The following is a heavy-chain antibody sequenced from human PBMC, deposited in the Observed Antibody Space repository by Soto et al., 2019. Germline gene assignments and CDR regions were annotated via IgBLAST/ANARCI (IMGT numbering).Heavy chain of an antibody. Sequence: EVQLVESGGGLVKPGGSLRLSCAASGFTFSNAWMSWVRQAPGKGLEWVGRIKSKTDGGTTDYAAPVKGRFTISRDYSKNTLYRKMNSLNTEETVVYYCTLPTPVYILTGYSPILYSYYGMDVWGQGTTVTVSS. CDR2: IKSKTDGGTT. D-gene: IGHD3-9*01. J-gene: IGHJ6*02. V-gene: IGHV3-15*01. CDR3: TLPTPVYILTGYSPILYSYYGMDV. CDR1: GFTFSNAW.